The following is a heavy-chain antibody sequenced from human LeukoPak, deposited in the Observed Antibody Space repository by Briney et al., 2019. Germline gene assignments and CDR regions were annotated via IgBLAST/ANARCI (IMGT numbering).Heavy chain of an antibody. Sequence: SETLSLTCTVSGGSISSYYWSWIRQPPGKGLEWIGYIYYSGSTNYNPSLKSRVTMSVDTSKNQFSLKLSSVTAADTAVYYCARGVMLEWLLVWGQGTLVTVSS. CDR3: ARGVMLEWLLV. CDR1: GGSISSYY. D-gene: IGHD3-3*01. V-gene: IGHV4-59*12. J-gene: IGHJ4*02. CDR2: IYYSGST.